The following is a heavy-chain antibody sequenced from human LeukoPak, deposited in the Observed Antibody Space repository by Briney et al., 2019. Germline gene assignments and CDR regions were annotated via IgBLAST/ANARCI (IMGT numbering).Heavy chain of an antibody. D-gene: IGHD3-16*02. J-gene: IGHJ4*02. V-gene: IGHV3-7*01. CDR1: GCTFSSYW. Sequence: GGSLRLSCAASGCTFSSYWMSWVRQAPGKGLEWVANIKQDGSEKYYVDSVKGRFTISRDNAKNSLYLQMNSLRAEDTAVYYCARDNRDWSTFGGVIVRPFFDYWGQGTLVTVSS. CDR2: IKQDGSEK. CDR3: ARDNRDWSTFGGVIVRPFFDY.